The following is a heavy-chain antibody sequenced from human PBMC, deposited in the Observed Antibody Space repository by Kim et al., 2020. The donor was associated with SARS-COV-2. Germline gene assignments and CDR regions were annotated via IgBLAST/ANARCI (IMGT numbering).Heavy chain of an antibody. V-gene: IGHV3-21*01. CDR2: SGSSYI. Sequence: SGSSYIYYADPLKGRFTISRDNAKSSLYLQMNSLRAEDTAVYYCARDLSLWGQGTLVTVSS. CDR3: ARDLSL. J-gene: IGHJ4*02.